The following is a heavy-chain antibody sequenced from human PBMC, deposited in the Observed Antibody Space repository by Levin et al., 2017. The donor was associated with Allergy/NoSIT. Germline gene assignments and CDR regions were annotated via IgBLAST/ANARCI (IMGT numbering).Heavy chain of an antibody. D-gene: IGHD3-10*01. Sequence: GESLKISCAASGFTFSSYAMSWVRQAPGKGLEWVSAISGSGGSTYYADSVKGRFTISRDNSKNTLYLQMNSLRAEDTAVYYCAKCNPPQGYYGSGSYYNKPHLAYFDYWGQGTLVTVSS. CDR2: ISGSGGST. V-gene: IGHV3-23*01. CDR3: AKCNPPQGYYGSGSYYNKPHLAYFDY. J-gene: IGHJ4*02. CDR1: GFTFSSYA.